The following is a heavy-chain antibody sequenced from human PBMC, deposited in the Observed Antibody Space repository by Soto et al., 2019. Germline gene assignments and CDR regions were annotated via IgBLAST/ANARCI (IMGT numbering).Heavy chain of an antibody. V-gene: IGHV5-10-1*01. CDR2: IYPGDSYT. D-gene: IGHD5-18*01. Sequence: GAALKLSCKGSGYRFTRYWIGWVRQMPGKGLEWMGRIYPGDSYTNYSPSFQGHVTISADKSISTAYLQWSSLKASDTAMYYCARHRVPIHDYGMDVWGQGTTVTVSS. J-gene: IGHJ6*02. CDR3: ARHRVPIHDYGMDV. CDR1: GYRFTRYW.